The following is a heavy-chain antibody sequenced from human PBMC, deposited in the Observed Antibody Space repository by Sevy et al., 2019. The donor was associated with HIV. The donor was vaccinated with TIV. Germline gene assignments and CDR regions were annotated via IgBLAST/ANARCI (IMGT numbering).Heavy chain of an antibody. Sequence: GESLKISCADSGFTFIDYAMHWVRQAPGKGLEWVAVISDDGSETYYADSVNGRFTISRDNSKNTLYLQMNSLRADDTAVYYCARGRVTSHYFDYWGQGTLVTVSS. CDR2: ISDDGSET. V-gene: IGHV3-30*04. D-gene: IGHD2-21*02. CDR1: GFTFIDYA. J-gene: IGHJ4*02. CDR3: ARGRVTSHYFDY.